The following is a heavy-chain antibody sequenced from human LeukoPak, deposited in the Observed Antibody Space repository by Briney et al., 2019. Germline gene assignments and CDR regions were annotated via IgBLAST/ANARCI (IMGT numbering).Heavy chain of an antibody. Sequence: SVKVSCKASGGTFSSYAISWVRQAPGQGLEWMGSIIPILGIANYAQKFQGRVTITADKSTSTAYMELSSLRSEDTAVYYCARGGKDYYYYGMDGWGQGTTVTVSS. D-gene: IGHD1-26*01. CDR2: IIPILGIA. J-gene: IGHJ6*02. V-gene: IGHV1-69*04. CDR3: ARGGKDYYYYGMDG. CDR1: GGTFSSYA.